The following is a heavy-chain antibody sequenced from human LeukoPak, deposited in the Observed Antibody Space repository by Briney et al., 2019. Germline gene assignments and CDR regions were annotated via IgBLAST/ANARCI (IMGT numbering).Heavy chain of an antibody. Sequence: SETLSLTCTVSGGSISSGGYYWSWIRQHPGKGLEWIGYIYYSGSTYYNPSLKSRVTISVDTSKNQFSLKLSSVTAADTAVYYCARGTGGSSWYNWFDPWGQGTLVTASS. CDR2: IYYSGST. V-gene: IGHV4-31*03. CDR1: GGSISSGGYY. J-gene: IGHJ5*02. D-gene: IGHD6-13*01. CDR3: ARGTGGSSWYNWFDP.